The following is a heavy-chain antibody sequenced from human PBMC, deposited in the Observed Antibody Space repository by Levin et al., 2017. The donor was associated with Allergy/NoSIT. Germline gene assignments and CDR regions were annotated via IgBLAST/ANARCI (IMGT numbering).Heavy chain of an antibody. V-gene: IGHV3-9*01. CDR1: GFTFDDYA. J-gene: IGHJ4*02. CDR2: SSWNSGSI. Sequence: GGSLRLSCAASGFTFDDYAMHWVRQAPGKGLEWVSGSSWNSGSIGYADSVNGRFTISRDNAKNSLYLQMNSLRSEDTALYYCAKAAGYSSSGHLDYWGQGTLVTVSS. CDR3: AKAAGYSSSGHLDY. D-gene: IGHD6-13*01.